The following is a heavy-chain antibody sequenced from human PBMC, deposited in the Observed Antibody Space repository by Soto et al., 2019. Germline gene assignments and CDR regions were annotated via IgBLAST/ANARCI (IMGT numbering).Heavy chain of an antibody. CDR1: GFTFSGSA. J-gene: IGHJ6*02. V-gene: IGHV3-73*01. Sequence: PGGSLRLSCAASGFTFSGSAMHWVRQASGKGLEWVGRIRSKANSYATAYAASVKGRFTISRDDSKNTAYLQMNSLKTEDTAVYYCTRLNKDPSRYYYGMDVWGQGTTVTVSS. D-gene: IGHD2-15*01. CDR3: TRLNKDPSRYYYGMDV. CDR2: IRSKANSYAT.